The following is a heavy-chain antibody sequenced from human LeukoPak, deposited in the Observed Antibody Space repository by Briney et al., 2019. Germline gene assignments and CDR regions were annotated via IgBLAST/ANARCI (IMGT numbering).Heavy chain of an antibody. CDR3: AREDEFSSGTDY. CDR1: GYTFTGYY. J-gene: IGHJ4*02. Sequence: ASVNVSCTASGYTFTGYYTHWVRQAPGQGLEWMGWINPNSGGTNYAQKFQGWVTMTRDTSISTAYMELSRLRSDDTAVYYCAREDEFSSGTDYWGQGTLVTVSS. D-gene: IGHD6-19*01. V-gene: IGHV1-2*04. CDR2: INPNSGGT.